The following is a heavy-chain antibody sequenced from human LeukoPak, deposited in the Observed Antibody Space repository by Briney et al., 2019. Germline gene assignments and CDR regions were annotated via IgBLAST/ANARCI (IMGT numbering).Heavy chain of an antibody. CDR3: ATDYGYDYVWGSFDAFDI. CDR1: GFTFSRYW. Sequence: PGGSLRLSCAASGFTFSRYWMNCVRQAPGKGLEWVANIQQDGSEKYYVDSVKGRFTISRDNAKNSLYLQMRSLRAEDTAVYYHATDYGYDYVWGSFDAFDIWGQGTMVTVSS. J-gene: IGHJ3*02. CDR2: IQQDGSEK. D-gene: IGHD3-16*01. V-gene: IGHV3-7*04.